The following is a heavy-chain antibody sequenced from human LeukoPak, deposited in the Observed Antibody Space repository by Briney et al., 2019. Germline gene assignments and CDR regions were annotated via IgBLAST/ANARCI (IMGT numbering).Heavy chain of an antibody. V-gene: IGHV3-48*01. J-gene: IGHJ3*02. CDR3: ARDLNYAFDI. CDR1: GFTFSSYS. Sequence: EGSLRLSCTASGFTFSSYSMNWVRQAPGKGLEWVSHSSRSSAVYYADAVKGRLTSSRDNAKNSLYLQMNSLRVEDTAVYYCARDLNYAFDIWGQGTMVTVSS. CDR2: SSRSSAV.